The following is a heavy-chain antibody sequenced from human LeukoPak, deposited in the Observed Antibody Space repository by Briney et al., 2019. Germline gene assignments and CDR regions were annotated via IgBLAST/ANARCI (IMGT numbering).Heavy chain of an antibody. Sequence: GASVKVSCKASGYTFTSYYMHWVRQAPGQGLEWMGVINPSGDGTSYAQKFQGRVTMTRNVSTSTVYMELSSLRSEDTAVYYCARTFCSETSKFDYWGQGTLVTVSS. D-gene: IGHD2-15*01. J-gene: IGHJ4*02. CDR1: GYTFTSYY. CDR2: INPSGDGT. V-gene: IGHV1-46*01. CDR3: ARTFCSETSKFDY.